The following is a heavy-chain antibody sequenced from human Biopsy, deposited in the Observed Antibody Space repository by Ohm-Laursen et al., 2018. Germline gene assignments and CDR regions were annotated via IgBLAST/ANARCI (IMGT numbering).Heavy chain of an antibody. CDR2: INPKSGDT. CDR1: GHTFTAFS. J-gene: IGHJ2*01. V-gene: IGHV1-2*02. D-gene: IGHD2-2*01. Sequence: SVKVSCKPSGHTFTAFSVHWLRQAPGQGLEWMGWINPKSGDTDYPQNFQGRVSMTRDTSISTAYMDLSRLRSDDTAVYYCARGRRHCSGTCSRWYFDLWGRGTLVTVSS. CDR3: ARGRRHCSGTCSRWYFDL.